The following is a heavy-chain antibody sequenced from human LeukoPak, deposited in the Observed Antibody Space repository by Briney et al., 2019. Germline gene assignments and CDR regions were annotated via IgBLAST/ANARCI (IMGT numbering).Heavy chain of an antibody. J-gene: IGHJ6*03. CDR3: ARDSMVRGVRYYMDV. D-gene: IGHD3-10*01. Sequence: ASVKVSCKASGYTFTSYAISWVRQAPGQGLEWMGWISAYNGNTHYAQKVQDSVTMTTDTSTSTAYMELRSLRSDDTAVYYCARDSMVRGVRYYMDVWGKGTTVTISS. V-gene: IGHV1-18*01. CDR2: ISAYNGNT. CDR1: GYTFTSYA.